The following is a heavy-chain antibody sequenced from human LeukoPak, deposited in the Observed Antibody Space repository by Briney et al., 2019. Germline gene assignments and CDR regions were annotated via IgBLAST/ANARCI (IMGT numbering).Heavy chain of an antibody. V-gene: IGHV5-51*01. J-gene: IGHJ1*01. CDR3: TRRGSREYFQQ. Sequence: GESLKISCQRSGSRFTNYWIGWVRQMPGKGLEWMGIIYPGDSDTRYGPSFQGQVTISADKSINTAYLQWSSLKASDTAMYYCTRRGSREYFQQWGQGSLVTVGS. CDR1: GSRFTNYW. CDR2: IYPGDSDT. D-gene: IGHD5-18*01.